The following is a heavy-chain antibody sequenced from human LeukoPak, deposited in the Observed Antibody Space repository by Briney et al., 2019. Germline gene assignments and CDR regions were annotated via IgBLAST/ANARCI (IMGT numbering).Heavy chain of an antibody. J-gene: IGHJ6*03. CDR2: ISGGSSGST. CDR1: GFTFSDYA. Sequence: GGSLRLSCAASGFTFSDYAMSWVRQAPGKGLEWLSVISGGSSGSTYYADSVKGRFTISRDNSKNTLYLQMNSLRAEDTAVYYCARAQRRYYYYYMDVRGKGTTVTISS. V-gene: IGHV3-23*01. CDR3: ARAQRRYYYYYMDV.